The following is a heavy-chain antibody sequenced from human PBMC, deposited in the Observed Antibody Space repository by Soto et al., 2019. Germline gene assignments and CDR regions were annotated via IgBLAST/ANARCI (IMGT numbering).Heavy chain of an antibody. CDR1: GGSIISYRDD. CDR3: ARHSSLHYFDY. V-gene: IGHV4-39*01. Sequence: SETQSLTCSVSGGSIISYRDDWGWIRQPPGKRLEWIGSIYYRGSTYYNPSLKSRVTTSVDTSKNQFSLKLSSVTAADTAMYYCARHSSLHYFDYWGQGTLVTVSS. CDR2: IYYRGST. J-gene: IGHJ4*02.